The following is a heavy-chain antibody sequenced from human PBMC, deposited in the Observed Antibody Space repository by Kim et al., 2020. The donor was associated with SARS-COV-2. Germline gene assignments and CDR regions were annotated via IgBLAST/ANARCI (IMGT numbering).Heavy chain of an antibody. CDR2: INSDGSST. V-gene: IGHV3-74*01. J-gene: IGHJ5*02. CDR1: GFTFSSYW. D-gene: IGHD2-2*01. Sequence: GGSLRLSCAASGFTFSSYWMHWVRQAPGKGLVWVSRINSDGSSTSYADSVKGRFTISRDNAKNTLYLQMNSLRAEDTAVYYCARDRIVVPAAIPGGIDPWGQGTLVTVSS. CDR3: ARDRIVVPAAIPGGIDP.